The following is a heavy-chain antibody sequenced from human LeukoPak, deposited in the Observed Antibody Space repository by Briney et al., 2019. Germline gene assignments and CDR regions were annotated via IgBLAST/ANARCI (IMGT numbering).Heavy chain of an antibody. CDR2: ISSGGGTI. Sequence: GGSLRLSCAASGFTFSDCYMSWIRQAPGKGLEWVSYISSGGGTIYYADSVKGRFTISRDNAKNSLYLQMDSLRAEDTAVYYCAREGDWNYVFHYWGQGTQVTVSS. CDR1: GFTFSDCY. J-gene: IGHJ4*02. D-gene: IGHD1-7*01. CDR3: AREGDWNYVFHY. V-gene: IGHV3-11*01.